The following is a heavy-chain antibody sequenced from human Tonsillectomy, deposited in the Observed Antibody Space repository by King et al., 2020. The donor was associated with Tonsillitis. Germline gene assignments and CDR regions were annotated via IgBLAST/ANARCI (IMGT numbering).Heavy chain of an antibody. Sequence: VQLVESGGGVVQPGRSLRLSCAASGFTFSSYVMHWVRQAPGKGLEWVAVIWYDGSIKYYADSVKGRFTISRDNSKNTLYLQMNSLRAEDTAVYYCARDRGEMATLDYWGQGTLVTVSS. CDR2: IWYDGSIK. J-gene: IGHJ4*02. CDR1: GFTFSSYV. V-gene: IGHV3-33*01. D-gene: IGHD5-24*01. CDR3: ARDRGEMATLDY.